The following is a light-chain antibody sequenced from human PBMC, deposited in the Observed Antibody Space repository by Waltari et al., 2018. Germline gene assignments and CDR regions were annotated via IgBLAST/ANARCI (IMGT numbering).Light chain of an antibody. Sequence: EIVMTKSPATLSVSQGERVTISCRASQSVNSNLAWYQQKPGQAPRLLFYGASTRATGVAARFSGSGSGTEFTLTISSLQSEDFAVYYCQHYNNWPVAFGGGTKVEIK. J-gene: IGKJ4*01. CDR1: QSVNSN. CDR3: QHYNNWPVA. CDR2: GAS. V-gene: IGKV3-15*01.